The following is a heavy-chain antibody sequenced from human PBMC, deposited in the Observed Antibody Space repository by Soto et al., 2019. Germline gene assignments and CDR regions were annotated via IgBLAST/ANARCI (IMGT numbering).Heavy chain of an antibody. V-gene: IGHV4-59*01. D-gene: IGHD5-18*01. J-gene: IGHJ4*01. CDR2: IYYSGST. CDR3: ARGTYIYGYFDY. Sequence: PSETLSITCTVSGGSISSYYWSWIRQPPGKGLEWIGYIYYSGSTNYNPSLKSRVTISVDTSKNQFSLKLSSVTAADTAVYYCARGTYIYGYFDYWGHGTLVTVSS. CDR1: GGSISSYY.